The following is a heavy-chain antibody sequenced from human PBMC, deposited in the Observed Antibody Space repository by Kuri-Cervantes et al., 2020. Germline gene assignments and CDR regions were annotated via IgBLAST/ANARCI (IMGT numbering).Heavy chain of an antibody. Sequence: GESLKISCTASGFSFGDYAMSWFRQAPGKGLEWVGVIRSKAYGGTTEYAASVKGRFTISRDDSKSIAYLQMNSLKTEDTTVYYCTRGGVGAPFDDWGQGTLVTVSS. V-gene: IGHV3-49*03. CDR2: IRSKAYGGTT. CDR3: TRGGVGAPFDD. J-gene: IGHJ4*02. CDR1: GFSFGDYA. D-gene: IGHD1-26*01.